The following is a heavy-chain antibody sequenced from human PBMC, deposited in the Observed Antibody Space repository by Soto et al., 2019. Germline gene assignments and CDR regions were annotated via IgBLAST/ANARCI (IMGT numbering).Heavy chain of an antibody. CDR3: ATYSSSWYVWDY. D-gene: IGHD6-13*01. CDR2: ISSGSTTI. J-gene: IGHJ4*02. V-gene: IGHV3-48*01. Sequence: EVHLVESGGGLVQPGGSLRLSCAASGFTFSDYSMHWVRQAPGKGLEWVSYISSGSTTIYYADSVKGRFTISRDNAKNSRFVQMNSLRAEDTAVYYCATYSSSWYVWDYWGQGPLVTVSS. CDR1: GFTFSDYS.